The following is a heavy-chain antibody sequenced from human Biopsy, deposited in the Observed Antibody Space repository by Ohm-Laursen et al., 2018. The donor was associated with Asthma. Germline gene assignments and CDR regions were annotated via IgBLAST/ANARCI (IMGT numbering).Heavy chain of an antibody. CDR3: ARTFHFWSPYHAEHYQL. CDR2: IKHDGSEK. J-gene: IGHJ1*01. CDR1: GFTFGDYC. V-gene: IGHV3-7*01. Sequence: SLRLSCAASGFTFGDYCMSWVRQVPEQGLEWAANIKHDGSEKNHVDSLKGRFTISRDNAKNLLFLQMNSLRAEDTAVYYCARTFHFWSPYHAEHYQLWGQGTLVTVSS. D-gene: IGHD3-3*01.